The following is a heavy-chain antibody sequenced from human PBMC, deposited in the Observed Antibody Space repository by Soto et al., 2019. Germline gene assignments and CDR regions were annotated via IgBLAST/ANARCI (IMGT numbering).Heavy chain of an antibody. Sequence: QIQLVQSAAEVKKPGASVKVSCKTSGYTFVSYGISWVRQAPGQGLEWMGWISPYNGNTNFAQRFRGRVTLTTDTSTDIVYMDLRSLKSEDTAVHYCALVHTVFDRSGYYDHWGQGKLITVSS. CDR1: GYTFVSYG. J-gene: IGHJ5*02. V-gene: IGHV1-18*04. CDR2: ISPYNGNT. D-gene: IGHD3-22*01. CDR3: ALVHTVFDRSGYYDH.